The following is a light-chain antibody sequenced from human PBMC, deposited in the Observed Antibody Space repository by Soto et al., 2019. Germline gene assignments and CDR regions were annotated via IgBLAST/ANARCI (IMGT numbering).Light chain of an antibody. CDR2: EVS. V-gene: IGLV2-14*01. CDR3: SSYTSSSTHYV. J-gene: IGLJ1*01. Sequence: QSVLTQPPSASGTPGQKVFISCSGSSSNIGGTNYAYWYQQLPGAAPKLMIYEVSNRPSGVSNRFSGSKSGNTASLTISGLQAEDEADYYCSSYTSSSTHYVFGTGTKVTVL. CDR1: SSNIGGTNY.